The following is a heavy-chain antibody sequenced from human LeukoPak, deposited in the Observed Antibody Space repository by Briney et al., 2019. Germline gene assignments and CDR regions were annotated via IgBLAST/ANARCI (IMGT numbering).Heavy chain of an antibody. CDR1: GFTFSNHR. V-gene: IGHV3-7*01. D-gene: IGHD7-27*01. J-gene: IGHJ6*02. CDR3: VRGGPLGDV. CDR2: INEDGSEK. Sequence: GGSLRLSCAASGFTFSNHRMKWVRQAAGKGVEGVANINEDGSEKYYVDSVKGRFTISRYNAKNSLCLQMNSLRGEDTAVYYCVRGGPLGDVWGQGTTVTVSS.